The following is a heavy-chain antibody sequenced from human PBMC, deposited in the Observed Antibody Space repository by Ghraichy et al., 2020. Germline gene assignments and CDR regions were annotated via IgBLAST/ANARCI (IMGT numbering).Heavy chain of an antibody. CDR3: AKDRVVATPFYFDY. V-gene: IGHV3-23*01. Sequence: GESLNISCAASGFTFSSYAMSWVRQAPGKGLEWVSDISGSGGSTYYADSVKGRFTISRDNSKNTLYLQMNSLRAEDTAVYYCAKDRVVATPFYFDYWGQGTLVTVSS. J-gene: IGHJ4*02. CDR2: ISGSGGST. D-gene: IGHD1-26*01. CDR1: GFTFSSYA.